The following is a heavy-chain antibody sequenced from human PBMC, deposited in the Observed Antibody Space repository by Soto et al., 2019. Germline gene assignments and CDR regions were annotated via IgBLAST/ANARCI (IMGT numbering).Heavy chain of an antibody. CDR2: TYFRSKWVN. CDR3: AREISASLGVFGS. CDR1: GDMVSSNTAA. J-gene: IGHJ4*01. V-gene: IGHV6-1*01. D-gene: IGHD2-8*01. Sequence: PSQTLSLPCVISGDMVSSNTAAWNWIRQSPSRGLEWLGRTYFRSKWVNNYAESVTSRITFNPDASKNQFSLQLNSVTPEATAVYSCAREISASLGVFGSWGQVTLVTASS.